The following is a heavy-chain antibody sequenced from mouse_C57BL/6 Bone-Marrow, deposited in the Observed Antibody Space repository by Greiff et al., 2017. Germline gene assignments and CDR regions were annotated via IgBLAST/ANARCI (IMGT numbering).Heavy chain of an antibody. CDR3: ARSFITTVVAPYYAMDY. J-gene: IGHJ4*01. V-gene: IGHV1-81*01. CDR2: FYPRSGNT. D-gene: IGHD1-1*01. Sequence: VQLQQSGAELARPGASVKLSCKASGYTFTSYGISWVKQRTGQGLEWIGEFYPRSGNTYYNEKFKGKATLTADKSSSTEYMELRSLTSEDSAVYFCARSFITTVVAPYYAMDYWGQGTSVTVSS. CDR1: GYTFTSYG.